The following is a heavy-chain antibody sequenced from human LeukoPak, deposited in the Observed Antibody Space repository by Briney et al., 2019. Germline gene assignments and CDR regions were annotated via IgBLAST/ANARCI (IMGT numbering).Heavy chain of an antibody. CDR3: ARDGRHSSGWFYYYGMDV. CDR1: GFTFSSYG. Sequence: PGGSLRLSCAASGFTFSSYGMHWVRQAPGKGLEWVAVIWYDGSNKYYADSVKGRFTISRDNSKNTLYLQMNSLRAEDTAVYYCARDGRHSSGWFYYYGMDVWGKGTTVTVSS. D-gene: IGHD6-19*01. V-gene: IGHV3-33*01. CDR2: IWYDGSNK. J-gene: IGHJ6*04.